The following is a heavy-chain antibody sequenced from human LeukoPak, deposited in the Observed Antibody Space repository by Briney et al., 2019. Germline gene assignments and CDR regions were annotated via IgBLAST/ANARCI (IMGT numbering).Heavy chain of an antibody. Sequence: GSLRLSCAASGFTFSSYAMSWIRQPPGKGLEWIGEINHSGSTNYNPSLKSRVTISVDTSKNQFSLKLSSVTAADTAVYYCARGELVVPAAIRAYFDYWGQGTLVTVSS. CDR2: INHSGST. CDR1: GFTFSSYA. CDR3: ARGELVVPAAIRAYFDY. J-gene: IGHJ4*02. D-gene: IGHD2-2*02. V-gene: IGHV4-34*01.